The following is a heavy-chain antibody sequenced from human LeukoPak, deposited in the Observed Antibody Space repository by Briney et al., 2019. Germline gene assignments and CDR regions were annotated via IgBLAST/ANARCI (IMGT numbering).Heavy chain of an antibody. D-gene: IGHD6-6*01. Sequence: PGGSLRLSCGASGFTFSSYWMPWVRHAPGKGLVWISRINSDGSTTSYADSVKGRFTISRDNSKNTLYLQMNSLRAEDTAVYYCARETIAARTFDYWGQGTLVTVSS. CDR2: INSDGSTT. CDR3: ARETIAARTFDY. J-gene: IGHJ4*02. CDR1: GFTFSSYW. V-gene: IGHV3-74*01.